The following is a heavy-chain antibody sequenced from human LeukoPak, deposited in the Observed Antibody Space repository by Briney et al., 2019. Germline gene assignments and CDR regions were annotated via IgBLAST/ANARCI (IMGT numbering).Heavy chain of an antibody. CDR3: AKAHSSSWYYFGD. CDR2: ISGRGDST. Sequence: PGGSLRLSCAASGFTFRNYAMSWVRQAPGKGLEWVSVISGRGDSTHYADSVKGRFTISRDNSKNTLYMQMNSLRAEDTAVYYCAKAHSSSWYYFGDWGQGARGTVSA. J-gene: IGHJ4*02. D-gene: IGHD6-13*01. CDR1: GFTFRNYA. V-gene: IGHV3-23*01.